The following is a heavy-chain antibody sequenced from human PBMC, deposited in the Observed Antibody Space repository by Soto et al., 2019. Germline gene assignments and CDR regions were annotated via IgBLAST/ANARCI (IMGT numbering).Heavy chain of an antibody. V-gene: IGHV1-46*02. D-gene: IGHD2-15*01. CDR1: GYFFDSYS. Sequence: QVQLVQSGAEVKKTGASVKVSCKASGYFFDSYSMHWVRQAPGQGLEWMGMITPSVGSTSYVEKFQGGVTMTRDTSTSTVYMELSGLRSEDTAVYYCAREAAGIDAFQSSGDFDYWGQGTLVTVSS. J-gene: IGHJ4*02. CDR3: AREAAGIDAFQSSGDFDY. CDR2: ITPSVGST.